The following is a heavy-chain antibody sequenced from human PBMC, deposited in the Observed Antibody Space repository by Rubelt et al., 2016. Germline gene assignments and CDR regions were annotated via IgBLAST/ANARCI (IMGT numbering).Heavy chain of an antibody. CDR3: VKDGGRYDYKPPRLDY. V-gene: IGHV3-64D*09. J-gene: IGHJ4*02. CDR2: IVDNGGTT. D-gene: IGHD5-24*01. CDR1: GFTFRSCA. Sequence: EVQLVESGGGLVQPGGSLRLSCSASGFTFRSCAMHWVRQAPGKGLEYVSAIVDNGGTTYYADSVKGRFTISRDNSKKTLYLQMIRLGADDTARYYCVKDGGRYDYKPPRLDYWGQGTLVTVSS.